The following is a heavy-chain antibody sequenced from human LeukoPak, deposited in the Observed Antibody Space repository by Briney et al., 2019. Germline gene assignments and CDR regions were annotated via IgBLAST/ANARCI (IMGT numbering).Heavy chain of an antibody. Sequence: GGSLRLSCAASGFSFDDLGMTWVRQVPGKGLEWVAGINWNGACTGYADSVRGRFTISRDNAKNSLYLQMNSLRAEDTALYYCARAVCPTIKFCDSSYFMDVWGKGTTVNVS. CDR2: INWNGACT. CDR1: GFSFDDLG. V-gene: IGHV3-20*04. J-gene: IGHJ6*03. CDR3: ARAVCPTIKFCDSSYFMDV. D-gene: IGHD6-6*01.